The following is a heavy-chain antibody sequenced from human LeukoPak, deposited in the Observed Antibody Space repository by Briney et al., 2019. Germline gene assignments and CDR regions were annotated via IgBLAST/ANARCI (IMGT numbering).Heavy chain of an antibody. Sequence: PGGSLRLSCAVSGFTFSSYAMNWVRQAPGKGLEWVSAISDSGGSTYYADSVKGRFTISRDNSKNTLYLQMNSLRAEDTAVYYCAKEIAVAGEYYFDYWGQGTLVTVSS. CDR2: ISDSGGST. V-gene: IGHV3-23*01. CDR1: GFTFSSYA. J-gene: IGHJ4*02. D-gene: IGHD6-19*01. CDR3: AKEIAVAGEYYFDY.